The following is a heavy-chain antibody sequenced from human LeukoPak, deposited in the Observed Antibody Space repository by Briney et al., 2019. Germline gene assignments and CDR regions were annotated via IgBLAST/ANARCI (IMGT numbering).Heavy chain of an antibody. CDR2: TYYRSTWYN. D-gene: IGHD2-2*01. J-gene: IGHJ6*02. CDR1: GDSVSSNSVT. V-gene: IGHV6-1*01. CDR3: ARDRIVVVPAAMLPNYYYGMDV. Sequence: SQTLSLTCAISGDSVSSNSVTWNWIRQSPSRGLEWLGRTYYRSTWYNDYAVSVRGRITINPDTSKNQFSLQLNSVTPEDTAVYYCARDRIVVVPAAMLPNYYYGMDVWGQGTTVTVSS.